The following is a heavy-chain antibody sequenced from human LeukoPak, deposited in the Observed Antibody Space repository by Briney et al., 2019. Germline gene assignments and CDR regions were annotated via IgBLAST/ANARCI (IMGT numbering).Heavy chain of an antibody. CDR3: ARDRFVVVVAANLTDYYYYGMDV. J-gene: IGHJ6*04. CDR2: IYYSGST. Sequence: SQTRSLTCTVSGGSISSGGYYCSWIRHHPGKGLEWTGYIYYSGSTYYNPSLKSRVTISVDTSKNQFSLKLSSVTAADTAVYYCARDRFVVVVAANLTDYYYYGMDVWGKGTTVTVSS. CDR1: GGSISSGGYY. V-gene: IGHV4-31*03. D-gene: IGHD2-15*01.